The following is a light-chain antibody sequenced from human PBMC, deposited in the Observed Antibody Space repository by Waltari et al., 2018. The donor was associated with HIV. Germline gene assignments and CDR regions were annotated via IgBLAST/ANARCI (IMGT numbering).Light chain of an antibody. CDR3: QSYDSSLSGHVV. CDR1: SSNIGAGYD. Sequence: QSVLTQPPSVSGAPGQRVTISCTGSSSNIGAGYDVHWYQKLPGTAPKLLIHGNSNRPAGAPDRVSGSKSGTSASLAITGLQAEDEADDYCQSYDSSLSGHVVFGGGTKLTVL. CDR2: GNS. V-gene: IGLV1-40*01. J-gene: IGLJ2*01.